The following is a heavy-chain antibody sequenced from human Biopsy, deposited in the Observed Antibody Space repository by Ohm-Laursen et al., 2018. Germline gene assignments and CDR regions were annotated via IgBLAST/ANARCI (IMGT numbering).Heavy chain of an antibody. Sequence: SVKVSCKASGVTFDTYAFGWVRQAPGQGLEWMGGRIPYFNTIYYARNFQDRAVITADRSARTTDMQLSGLRPNDTAVYYGVGGQRGPPIGVTVPGDAFDLWGPGTMVTVSP. CDR2: RIPYFNTI. V-gene: IGHV1-69*13. J-gene: IGHJ3*01. CDR3: VGGQRGPPIGVTVPGDAFDL. D-gene: IGHD2/OR15-2a*01. CDR1: GVTFDTYA.